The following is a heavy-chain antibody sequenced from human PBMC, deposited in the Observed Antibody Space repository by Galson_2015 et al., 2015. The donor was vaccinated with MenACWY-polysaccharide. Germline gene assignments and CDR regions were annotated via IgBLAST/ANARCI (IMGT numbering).Heavy chain of an antibody. J-gene: IGHJ4*02. CDR1: GGTFSSYA. CDR2: INPSGGST. V-gene: IGHV1-46*01. D-gene: IGHD3-10*01. CDR3: ARDFGFKYYFDY. Sequence: SVKVSCKASGGTFSSYAISWVRQAPGQGLEWMGIINPSGGSTSYAQKFQGRVTMTRDTSTSTVYMELSSLRSEDTAVYYCARDFGFKYYFDYWGQGTLVTVSS.